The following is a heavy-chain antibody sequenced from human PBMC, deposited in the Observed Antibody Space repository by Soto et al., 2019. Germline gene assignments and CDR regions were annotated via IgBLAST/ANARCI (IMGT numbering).Heavy chain of an antibody. Sequence: QITLKESGPTLVKPTQTLTLTCAFSGFSLNTRGVGVGWIRQPPGKALEWLALIYWDNDKRYSPSLKSRLTITKDPPNNHVVLMMTDMDPVDTATYYCAHNNYYGSGSVYWGQGTLITVSS. D-gene: IGHD3-10*01. CDR2: IYWDNDK. J-gene: IGHJ4*02. CDR1: GFSLNTRGVG. CDR3: AHNNYYGSGSVY. V-gene: IGHV2-5*02.